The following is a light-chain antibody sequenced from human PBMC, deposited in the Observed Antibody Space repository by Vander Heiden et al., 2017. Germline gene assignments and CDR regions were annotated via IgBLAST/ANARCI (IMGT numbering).Light chain of an antibody. CDR1: QSVRSF. Sequence: EIVLTQSPATLSLSPGERATLSCRASQSVRSFLAWYQQKPGQAPRLLIFDASNRATGIPARFSGSGSGTDFTLTISSLEPEDIAVYYCQQRSNWPPLTFGGGTKVGIK. J-gene: IGKJ4*01. V-gene: IGKV3-11*01. CDR3: QQRSNWPPLT. CDR2: DAS.